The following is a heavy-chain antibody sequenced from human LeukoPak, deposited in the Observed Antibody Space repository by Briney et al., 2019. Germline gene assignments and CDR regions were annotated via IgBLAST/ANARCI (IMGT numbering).Heavy chain of an antibody. J-gene: IGHJ6*02. V-gene: IGHV4-31*03. Sequence: SETLSLTCTVSGGSISSGGYYWSWIRQHPGEGLEWIGYIYYSGSTYYNPSLKSRVTISVDTSKNQFSLKLSSVTAADTAVYYCASALYSSSWSTQYYYGMDVWGQGTTVTVSS. CDR1: GGSISSGGYY. D-gene: IGHD6-13*01. CDR2: IYYSGST. CDR3: ASALYSSSWSTQYYYGMDV.